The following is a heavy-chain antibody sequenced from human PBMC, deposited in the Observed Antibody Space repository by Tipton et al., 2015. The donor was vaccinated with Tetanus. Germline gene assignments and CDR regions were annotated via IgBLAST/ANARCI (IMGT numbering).Heavy chain of an antibody. CDR2: INPNSGGT. J-gene: IGHJ4*02. Sequence: QVQLVQSGAEVKKPGASVKVSCKASGYTFTGYYMHWVRQAPGQGLEWMGWINPNSGGTNYAQKLQGRVTMTRDTSISTAYMELSRLRSDDTAVYYCASLYYYDSSGYYLDYWGQGTLVTVSS. V-gene: IGHV1-2*02. CDR3: ASLYYYDSSGYYLDY. CDR1: GYTFTGYY. D-gene: IGHD3-22*01.